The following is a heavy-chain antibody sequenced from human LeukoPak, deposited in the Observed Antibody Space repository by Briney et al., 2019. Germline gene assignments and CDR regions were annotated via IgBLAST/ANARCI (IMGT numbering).Heavy chain of an antibody. CDR3: ARIMLSWREFDC. Sequence: ASVKLSCKVSGYTLTELSMHWVRQVPGKGLEWMGGFDPEDGETIYAQKFQGRVTMTEDTSTDTAYMELSSLRSEDRAVYYCARIMLSWREFDCWGQGTLVTVSS. CDR1: GYTLTELS. CDR2: FDPEDGET. V-gene: IGHV1-24*01. D-gene: IGHD2-15*01. J-gene: IGHJ4*02.